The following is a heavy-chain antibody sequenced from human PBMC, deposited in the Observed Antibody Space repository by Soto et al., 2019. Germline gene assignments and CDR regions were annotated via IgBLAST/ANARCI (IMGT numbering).Heavy chain of an antibody. V-gene: IGHV3-30*03. D-gene: IGHD6-13*01. CDR2: IAFDGSNE. CDR3: ATDREQQLVRWCFHP. CDR1: GFNFSGYG. Sequence: QVQLVESGGGVVQPGRSLRLSCAASGFNFSGYGMHWVRQAPGKGLEWLGVIAFDGSNEYYGDSVKGRFTISRDNSKNKLYLQINSQRVEDTDGYYCATDREQQLVRWCFHPWGQGTLVIVSS. J-gene: IGHJ5*02.